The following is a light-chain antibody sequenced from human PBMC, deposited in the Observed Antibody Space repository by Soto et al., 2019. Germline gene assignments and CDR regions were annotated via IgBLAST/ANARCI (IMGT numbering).Light chain of an antibody. V-gene: IGKV3-20*01. Sequence: EIVLTQSPGTLSLSPGERATLSCRASQSVSSSYLAWYQQKPGQAPRLLIYGASSRATGIPDRFSGSGSETKFTLTISSLQSEDFAVYHCQQYSNWPITFGQGTRLEIK. CDR1: QSVSSSY. CDR2: GAS. CDR3: QQYSNWPIT. J-gene: IGKJ5*01.